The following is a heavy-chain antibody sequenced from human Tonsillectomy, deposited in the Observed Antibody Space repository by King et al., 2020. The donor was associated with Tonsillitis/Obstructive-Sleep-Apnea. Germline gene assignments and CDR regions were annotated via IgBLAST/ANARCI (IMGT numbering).Heavy chain of an antibody. CDR1: GFTFSSYS. CDR2: IGTSSIYI. V-gene: IGHV3-21*01. D-gene: IGHD3-10*01. Sequence: VQLVESGGGLVKPGGSLRLSCAASGFTFSSYSMNWVRQAPGKGLEWVSSIGTSSIYIYYADSVNGRFTISRDNSKNSLYLQMSSLRAEDTAVYYCARSMVQGIIIPYFDYWGQGTLVTVSS. CDR3: ARSMVQGIIIPYFDY. J-gene: IGHJ4*02.